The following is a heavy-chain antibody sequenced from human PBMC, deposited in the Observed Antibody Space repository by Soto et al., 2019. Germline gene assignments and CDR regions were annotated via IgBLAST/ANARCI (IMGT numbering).Heavy chain of an antibody. Sequence: GSLRLSCASSGFTVSINYMNWVLQAPGKGLEWVSIIYSDGTTSYADSVKGRFTISRDNFKNTLHLQMNSLRAEDTAVYYCAILSNWGQGTLVTVSS. CDR2: IYSDGTT. CDR1: GFTVSINY. V-gene: IGHV3-53*01. D-gene: IGHD6-6*01. J-gene: IGHJ4*02. CDR3: AILSN.